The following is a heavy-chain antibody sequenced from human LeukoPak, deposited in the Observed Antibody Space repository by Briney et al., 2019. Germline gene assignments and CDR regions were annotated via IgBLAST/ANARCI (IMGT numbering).Heavy chain of an antibody. D-gene: IGHD5-24*01. V-gene: IGHV4-4*07. CDR2: IYTSGST. CDR3: ARDRGDGYNSGYFEY. CDR1: GGSVSGYY. J-gene: IGHJ4*02. Sequence: SETLSLTCTVSGGSVSGYYWSWIRQPAGKGLEWIGRIYTSGSTTYNPSLKSRVTISVDTSKNQFSLKLSSVAAADTAVYYCARDRGDGYNSGYFEYWGQGTLVTVSS.